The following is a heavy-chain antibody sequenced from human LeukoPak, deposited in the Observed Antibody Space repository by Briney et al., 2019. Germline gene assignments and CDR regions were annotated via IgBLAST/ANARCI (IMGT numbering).Heavy chain of an antibody. V-gene: IGHV4-31*11. CDR2: IYYSGST. J-gene: IGHJ4*02. CDR1: GGSVRRGGYY. CDR3: ARSRWSAYCGGDCYTVYFDY. D-gene: IGHD2-21*02. Sequence: SGTLSLTCAVSGGSVRRGGYYWSWIRQHPGKGLEWIGYIYYSGSTYYNPSLASRISISVDTSENQFSLKLSSVTAADTAVYYCARSRWSAYCGGDCYTVYFDYWGQGALVAVSS.